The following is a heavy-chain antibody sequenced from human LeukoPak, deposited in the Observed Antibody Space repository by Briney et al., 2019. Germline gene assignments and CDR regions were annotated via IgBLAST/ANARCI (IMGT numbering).Heavy chain of an antibody. CDR3: ARGPLGYCSSTSCYLYPFDY. V-gene: IGHV3-7*01. J-gene: IGHJ4*02. CDR2: IKQDGSEK. Sequence: PGGSLRLSCAASGFTFSSYWMSWVRQAPGKGLEWVANIKQDGSEKYYVDSVKGRFTISRDNAKNSLYLQMNSLRAEDTAVYYCARGPLGYCSSTSCYLYPFDYWGQGTLVTVSS. D-gene: IGHD2-2*01. CDR1: GFTFSSYW.